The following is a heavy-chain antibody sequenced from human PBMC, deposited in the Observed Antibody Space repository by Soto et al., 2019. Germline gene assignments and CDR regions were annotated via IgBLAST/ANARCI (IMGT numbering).Heavy chain of an antibody. Sequence: GASVKVSCKASGYTFTRDQIHWGQQAPGQGLEWMGMIDPSGGKTNYAQKFQGRVTMTRDTSTSTVYMALSSLRSEDTAIYFCGRVMRSLLSITALDTWGQGTLVTVSS. CDR1: GYTFTRDQ. J-gene: IGHJ5*02. V-gene: IGHV1-46*01. CDR3: GRVMRSLLSITALDT. D-gene: IGHD3-10*01. CDR2: IDPSGGKT.